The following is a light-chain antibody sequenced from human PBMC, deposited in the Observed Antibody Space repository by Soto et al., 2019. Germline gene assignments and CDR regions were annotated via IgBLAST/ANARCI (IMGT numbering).Light chain of an antibody. J-gene: IGKJ2*01. CDR3: QQLINWPPGYT. CDR2: DAS. V-gene: IGKV3-11*01. Sequence: EIVLTQSPATLYLSPGERDTLSCRASQSVSSYLVWYQQKPCQAPRLLIYDASNRATGIPASFSGSGSGTDFTLTISRLEPKDIGLYYCQQLINWPPGYTFGQGTKLEL. CDR1: QSVSSY.